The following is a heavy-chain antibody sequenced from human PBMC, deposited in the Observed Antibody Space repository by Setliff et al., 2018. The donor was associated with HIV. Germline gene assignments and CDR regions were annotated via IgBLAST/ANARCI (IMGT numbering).Heavy chain of an antibody. D-gene: IGHD3-9*01. CDR2: IDHSGAT. V-gene: IGHV4-34*01. CDR1: NGSFSGYY. J-gene: IGHJ6*03. Sequence: LSLTCAVYNGSFSGYYWSWIRQPPGKGLEWIGEIDHSGATNYNPSLNSRVTMSVDTSKNQFSLQLTSVTAADTAVYYCARSGNILTDYSYYSYFMDVWGGGTTVTVSS. CDR3: ARSGNILTDYSYYSYFMDV.